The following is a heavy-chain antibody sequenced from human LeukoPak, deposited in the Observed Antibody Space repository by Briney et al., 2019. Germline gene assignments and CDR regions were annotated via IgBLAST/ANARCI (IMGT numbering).Heavy chain of an antibody. CDR2: IYPGDSVT. D-gene: IGHD6-19*01. CDR1: GYSFTSYW. V-gene: IGHV5-51*01. CDR3: ARQGYSSAWSDS. J-gene: IGHJ5*01. Sequence: PGESLKISCKGSGYSFTSYWIGWVRQVPGEGLEWMGVIYPGDSVTRYSPSFQGQVTILADKSINTAYLQWSSLRASDTAMYYCARQGYSSAWSDSWGQGTLVTVSS.